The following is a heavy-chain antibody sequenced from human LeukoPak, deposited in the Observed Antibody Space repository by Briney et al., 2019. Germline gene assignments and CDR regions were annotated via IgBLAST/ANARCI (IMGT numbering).Heavy chain of an antibody. V-gene: IGHV3-23*01. CDR1: GFTFSSYA. CDR2: ISGSGGST. J-gene: IGHJ4*02. D-gene: IGHD3-9*01. Sequence: PGGSLRLSCAASGFTFSSYAMSWVRQAPGKGLEWVSAISGSGGSTYYADSVKGRFTISRDNSKNTLYLQMDSLRVADTAVYYCARVFSLSADYFDFWGQGSLVTVSS. CDR3: ARVFSLSADYFDF.